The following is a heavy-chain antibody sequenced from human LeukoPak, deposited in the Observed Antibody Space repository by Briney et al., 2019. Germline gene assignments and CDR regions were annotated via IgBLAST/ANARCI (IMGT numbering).Heavy chain of an antibody. CDR3: AREESSGSYYFDY. V-gene: IGHV1-69*13. Sequence: ASVKVSCKASGGTFSSYAISWVRQAPGQGLEWMGGIIPIFGTANYAQRFQGRVTITADESTSTAYMELSSLRSEDTAVYYCAREESSGSYYFDYWGQGTLVTVSS. D-gene: IGHD1-26*01. CDR1: GGTFSSYA. CDR2: IIPIFGTA. J-gene: IGHJ4*02.